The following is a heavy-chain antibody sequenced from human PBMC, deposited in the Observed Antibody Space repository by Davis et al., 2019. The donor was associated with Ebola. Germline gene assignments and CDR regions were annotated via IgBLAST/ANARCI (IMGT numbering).Heavy chain of an antibody. D-gene: IGHD1-26*01. V-gene: IGHV1-2*02. Sequence: ASVKVSCKASGYTFTGYYIHWVRQAPGQGLEWMGWVNPKNGGTNNAQKFLGRVTMTRDTSINTAYMELSRLTSDDTAVYYCARRVEMTIGGSYNWFDTWGQGALVTVSS. J-gene: IGHJ5*02. CDR1: GYTFTGYY. CDR3: ARRVEMTIGGSYNWFDT. CDR2: VNPKNGGT.